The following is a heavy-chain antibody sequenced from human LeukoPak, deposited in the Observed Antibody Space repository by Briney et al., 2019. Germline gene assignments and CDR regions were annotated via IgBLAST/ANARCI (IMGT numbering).Heavy chain of an antibody. CDR2: INHSGST. CDR3: ATRSSGYDCPQY. Sequence: SETLSLTCAVYGGSFSGYYWSWIRQPPGKGLEWIGEINHSGSTNYNPSLKSRVTISVDTSKNQFSLKLSSVTAADTAVYYCATRSSGYDCPQYWGQGTLVTVSS. J-gene: IGHJ4*02. CDR1: GGSFSGYY. V-gene: IGHV4-34*01. D-gene: IGHD5-12*01.